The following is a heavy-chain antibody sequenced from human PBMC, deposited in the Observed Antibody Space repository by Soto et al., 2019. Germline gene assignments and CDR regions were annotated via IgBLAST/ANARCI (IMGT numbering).Heavy chain of an antibody. Sequence: SETLSLTCAVYGGSFSGYYWSWIRQPPGKGLEWIGEINHSGSTNYNPSLKSRVTISVDTSKNQFSLKLSSVTAADTAVYYCAGSGYRVVAAKPPFDPWGQGTLVTVSS. J-gene: IGHJ5*02. CDR2: INHSGST. D-gene: IGHD2-15*01. CDR1: GGSFSGYY. CDR3: AGSGYRVVAAKPPFDP. V-gene: IGHV4-34*01.